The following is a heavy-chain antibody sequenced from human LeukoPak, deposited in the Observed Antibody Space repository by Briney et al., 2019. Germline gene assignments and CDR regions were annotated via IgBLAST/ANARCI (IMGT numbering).Heavy chain of an antibody. V-gene: IGHV1-69*13. CDR2: IIPIFGTA. Sequence: VASVKVSCKASGGTFSSYAISWVRQAPGQGLEWMGGIIPIFGTANYAQKFQGRVTITADESTSTAYMELSSLRSEDTAVYYCASPSCSGGSCYPYYYYGMDVWGQGTTVTVSS. D-gene: IGHD2-15*01. J-gene: IGHJ6*02. CDR3: ASPSCSGGSCYPYYYYGMDV. CDR1: GGTFSSYA.